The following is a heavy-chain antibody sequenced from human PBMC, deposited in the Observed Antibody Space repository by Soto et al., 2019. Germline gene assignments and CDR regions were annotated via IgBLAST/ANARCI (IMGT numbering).Heavy chain of an antibody. CDR3: ARTKGSYYGMDV. CDR1: GGSISSYY. Sequence: SSETLSLTCTVSGGSISSYYWSWIRQPTGKGLEWIGYIYYSGSTNYNPSLKSRVTISVDTSKNQFSLKLSSVTAADTAVYYCARTKGSYYGMDVWGQGTTVTVS. V-gene: IGHV4-59*08. J-gene: IGHJ6*02. CDR2: IYYSGST. D-gene: IGHD2-8*01.